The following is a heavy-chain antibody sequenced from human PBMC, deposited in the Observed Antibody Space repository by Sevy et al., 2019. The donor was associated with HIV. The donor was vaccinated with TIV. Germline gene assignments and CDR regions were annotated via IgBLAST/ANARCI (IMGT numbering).Heavy chain of an antibody. Sequence: GGSLRLSCAASGFTFSSYGMHWVRQAPGKGLEWVTVISYDGSNKYYADSVKGRFTISRDNSKNTLYLQMNSLRAEDTAVYYCAKASRLGVVAGRPYYYYGMDVWGQGTTVTVSS. CDR2: ISYDGSNK. CDR1: GFTFSSYG. CDR3: AKASRLGVVAGRPYYYYGMDV. D-gene: IGHD6-19*01. V-gene: IGHV3-30*18. J-gene: IGHJ6*02.